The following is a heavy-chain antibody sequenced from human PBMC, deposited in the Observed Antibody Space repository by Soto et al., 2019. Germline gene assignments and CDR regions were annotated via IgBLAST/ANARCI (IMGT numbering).Heavy chain of an antibody. CDR3: AKDRGGGGYSYGLDY. V-gene: IGHV3-30*04. CDR1: GFSFSISP. J-gene: IGHJ4*02. Sequence: PGGSLRLSCAASGFSFSISPMHWVRQAPGKGPEWVALISYDESKKFYEDSVKGRFTISRDNSKNTLYLQMNSLRAEDTAAYYCAKDRGGGGYSYGLDYWGRGTLVTVSS. CDR2: ISYDESKK. D-gene: IGHD5-18*01.